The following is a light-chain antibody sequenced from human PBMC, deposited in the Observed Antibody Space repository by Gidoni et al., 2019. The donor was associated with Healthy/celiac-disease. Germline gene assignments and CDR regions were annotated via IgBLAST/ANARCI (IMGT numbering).Light chain of an antibody. CDR1: QSLGSW. V-gene: IGKV1-5*01. J-gene: IGKJ1*01. Sequence: DVQMTQSPSTLSASVGYSVTITCRASQSLGSWLAWYQQKPGKAPNLLIYDASSLESGVPLRFSGSGSGTEFTLTISSLQPDDFATYYCQQYNSYSAWTCXXXTKVEIK. CDR3: QQYNSYSAWT. CDR2: DAS.